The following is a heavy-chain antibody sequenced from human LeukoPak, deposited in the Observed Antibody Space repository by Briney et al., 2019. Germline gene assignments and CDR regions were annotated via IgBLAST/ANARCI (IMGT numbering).Heavy chain of an antibody. J-gene: IGHJ3*02. Sequence: GGSLRLSCAASGFTFSSYAMSWVRQAPGKGLEWVSAISGSGGSTYYADSVKGRFTISRDNSKNTLYLQMNNLRAEDTAVYYCAKEGYYDILTGYFSHDAFDIWGQGTMVTVSS. CDR1: GFTFSSYA. V-gene: IGHV3-23*01. CDR2: ISGSGGST. CDR3: AKEGYYDILTGYFSHDAFDI. D-gene: IGHD3-9*01.